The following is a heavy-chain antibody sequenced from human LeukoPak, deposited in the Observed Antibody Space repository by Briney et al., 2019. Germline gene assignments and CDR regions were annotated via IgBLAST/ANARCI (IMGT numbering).Heavy chain of an antibody. CDR2: IWYDGSNK. J-gene: IGHJ6*02. CDR3: ARNNGNYIMDV. Sequence: GGSLRLSCAASGFTFRNYGIQWVRQAPGKGLEWVTIIWYDGSNKYYADSVTGRFAISRDNSANIVYLQMNSLRVEDTAVYYCARNNGNYIMDVWGQGTTVTVSS. CDR1: GFTFRNYG. V-gene: IGHV3-33*01. D-gene: IGHD1-26*01.